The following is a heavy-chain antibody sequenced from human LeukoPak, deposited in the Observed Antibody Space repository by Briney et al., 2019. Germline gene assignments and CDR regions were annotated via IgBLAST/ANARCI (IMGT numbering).Heavy chain of an antibody. D-gene: IGHD3-22*01. Sequence: SETLSLTCTVSGGSVSSGSYYWSWIRQPPGKGLEWIGYIYYSGSTNYNPSLKSRVTISVDTSKNQFSLKLSSVTAADTAVYYCARGGYYDSSGYYVWFDPWGQGTLVTVSS. CDR2: IYYSGST. CDR3: ARGGYYDSSGYYVWFDP. J-gene: IGHJ5*02. V-gene: IGHV4-61*01. CDR1: GGSVSSGSYY.